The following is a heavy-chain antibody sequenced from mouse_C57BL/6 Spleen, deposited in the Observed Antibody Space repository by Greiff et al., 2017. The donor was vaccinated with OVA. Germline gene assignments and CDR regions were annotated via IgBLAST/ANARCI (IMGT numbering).Heavy chain of an antibody. J-gene: IGHJ4*01. Sequence: VQLQQSGAELVRPGASVKLSCTASGFNIKDDYMHWVKQRPEQGLEWIGWIDPENGDTEYAPKFQGKATITADTSSNTAYLQLSSLTSEDTAVDYCTSHYYGSSYYAMDYWGQGTSVTVSS. CDR3: TSHYYGSSYYAMDY. V-gene: IGHV14-4*01. CDR2: IDPENGDT. CDR1: GFNIKDDY. D-gene: IGHD1-1*01.